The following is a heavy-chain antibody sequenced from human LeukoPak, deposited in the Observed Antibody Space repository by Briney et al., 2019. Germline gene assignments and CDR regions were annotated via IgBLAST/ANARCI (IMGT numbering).Heavy chain of an antibody. CDR3: ARVGRYSSGWYDPYYYMDL. Sequence: RTSETLSLTCTVSGGSISSYYWSWIRQPPGKGLEWLGYIYYNGSTNYNPSLKSRVTISVDTSKNQFSLKLSSVTAADTAVYYCARVGRYSSGWYDPYYYMDLWGKGTTVTVSS. V-gene: IGHV4-59*12. J-gene: IGHJ6*03. D-gene: IGHD6-19*01. CDR2: IYYNGST. CDR1: GGSISSYY.